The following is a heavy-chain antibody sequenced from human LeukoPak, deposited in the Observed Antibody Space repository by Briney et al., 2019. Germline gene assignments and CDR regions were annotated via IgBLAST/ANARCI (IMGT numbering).Heavy chain of an antibody. CDR3: AGTRKGYYDSSGYHPDY. D-gene: IGHD3-22*01. CDR1: GVPISSGGYY. J-gene: IGHJ4*02. V-gene: IGHV4-31*03. CDR2: IYYSGST. Sequence: SETLSLTCTVSGVPISSGGYYWSWLRQHPGKGLEWIGYIYYSGSTYYNPSLKSRVTISVDTSKNQFSLKLSSVTAADTAVYYCAGTRKGYYDSSGYHPDYWGQGTLVTVSS.